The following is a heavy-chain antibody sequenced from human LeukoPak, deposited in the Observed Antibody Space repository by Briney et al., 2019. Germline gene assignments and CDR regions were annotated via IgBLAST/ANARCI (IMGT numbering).Heavy chain of an antibody. J-gene: IGHJ6*04. CDR2: FDPEDGET. Sequence: ASVKVSCKVSGYTLTELSMHWVRQAHGKGLEWMGGFDPEDGETIYAQKFQGRVTMTEDTSTDTAYMELSSLRSEDTAVYYCVAVVPAAIAPLGDVWGKGTTVTVSS. D-gene: IGHD2-2*02. CDR3: VAVVPAAIAPLGDV. CDR1: GYTLTELS. V-gene: IGHV1-24*01.